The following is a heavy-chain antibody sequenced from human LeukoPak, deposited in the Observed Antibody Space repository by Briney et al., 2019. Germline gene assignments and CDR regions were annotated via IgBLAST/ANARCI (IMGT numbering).Heavy chain of an antibody. J-gene: IGHJ4*02. V-gene: IGHV1-2*02. CDR3: AMSHDYYDSSGYYYFDY. Sequence: ASVKVSCKASGYTFTGYYMHWVRQAPGQGLEWMGWINPNNGGTNYAQNFQGRVTMTRDTSISTAYMELSRLRSDDTAVFYCAMSHDYYDSSGYYYFDYWGQGTLVTVSS. D-gene: IGHD3-22*01. CDR1: GYTFTGYY. CDR2: INPNNGGT.